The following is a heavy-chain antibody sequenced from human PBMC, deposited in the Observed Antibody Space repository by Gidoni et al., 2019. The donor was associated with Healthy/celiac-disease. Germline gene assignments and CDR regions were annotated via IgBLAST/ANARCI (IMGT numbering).Heavy chain of an antibody. CDR2: ISSSGSTI. Sequence: VQLLESGGGLVQPGGSLRRSCAAPVFTFRMYDMNWVRQAPGKVLEWVSYISSSGSTIYYADSVKGRFTISRDNAKNSLYLQMNSLRAEDTAVYYCARDAYCGGDCYVGWYFDLWGRGTLVTVSS. CDR1: VFTFRMYD. CDR3: ARDAYCGGDCYVGWYFDL. J-gene: IGHJ2*01. D-gene: IGHD2-21*02. V-gene: IGHV3-48*03.